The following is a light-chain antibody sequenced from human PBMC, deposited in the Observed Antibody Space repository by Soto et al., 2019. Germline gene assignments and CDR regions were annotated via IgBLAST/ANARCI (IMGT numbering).Light chain of an antibody. CDR2: AAS. Sequence: DIQMTQSPSSLSASVGDRVTITCRASQSISSYLNWYQQKPGKAPKLLIYAASSLQSGVPSRFSGSGSGTDFTLTISSLQPEDFATYHCQQGYNTLYTFGQGTELEMK. J-gene: IGKJ2*01. CDR3: QQGYNTLYT. CDR1: QSISSY. V-gene: IGKV1-39*01.